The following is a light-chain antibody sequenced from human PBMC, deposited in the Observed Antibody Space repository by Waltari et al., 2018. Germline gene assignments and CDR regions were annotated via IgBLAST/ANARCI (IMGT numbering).Light chain of an antibody. CDR1: RSIFYSPNKNNY. J-gene: IGKJ2*01. V-gene: IGKV4-1*01. Sequence: DIVMTQSPDSLAVCLGERATINCKSSRSIFYSPNKNNYLAWYQHKPGQPPKLLIYWASTRQSGVPDRISGSGSGTDFTLTISSLQAEDVAVYYCQQYFSTPYNFGQGTKLEIK. CDR2: WAS. CDR3: QQYFSTPYN.